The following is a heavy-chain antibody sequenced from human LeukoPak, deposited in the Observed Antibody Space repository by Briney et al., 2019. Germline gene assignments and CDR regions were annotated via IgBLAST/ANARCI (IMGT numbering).Heavy chain of an antibody. J-gene: IGHJ6*02. D-gene: IGHD3-3*01. V-gene: IGHV3-30*18. CDR1: GFTFSSYG. Sequence: AGGSLRLSCAASGFTFSSYGMHWVRQAPGKGLEWVAIISYDGSNENYADSVKGRFAISRDNSKNTLYLQMNSLRAEDTAVYYCANLLSYYDFWSGYYKNYYYGMDVWGQGTTVTVSS. CDR3: ANLLSYYDFWSGYYKNYYYGMDV. CDR2: ISYDGSNE.